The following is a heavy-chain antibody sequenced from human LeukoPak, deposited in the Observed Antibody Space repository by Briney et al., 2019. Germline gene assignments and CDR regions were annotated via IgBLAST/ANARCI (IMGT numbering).Heavy chain of an antibody. V-gene: IGHV3-53*01. Sequence: GGSLRLSCAASGFTVSSNYMSWVRQAPGKGLEWVSVIYSGGSTYYADSVKGRFTISRDNSKNTLYLQMNSLRAEDTAVYYCARDFCGGSCYSDAFDIWGQGTMVTVSS. J-gene: IGHJ3*02. CDR3: ARDFCGGSCYSDAFDI. D-gene: IGHD2-15*01. CDR1: GFTVSSNY. CDR2: IYSGGST.